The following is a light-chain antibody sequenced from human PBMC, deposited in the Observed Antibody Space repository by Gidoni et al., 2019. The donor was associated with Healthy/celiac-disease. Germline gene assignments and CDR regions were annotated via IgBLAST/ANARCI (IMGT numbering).Light chain of an antibody. J-gene: IGKJ4*01. CDR2: GAS. CDR1: QSVSSN. CDR3: QQYNNWPPLT. Sequence: EIVMTQSPATLSVSPGERATLSCRASQSVSSNFAWYQQKPGQAPRLLIYGASTRATGIPASFSGSGSGTEFTLTISSLQSEDFAVYYCQQYNNWPPLTFXGXTKVEIK. V-gene: IGKV3-15*01.